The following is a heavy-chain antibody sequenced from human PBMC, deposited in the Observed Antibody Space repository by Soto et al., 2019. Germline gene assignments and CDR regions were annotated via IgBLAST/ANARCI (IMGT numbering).Heavy chain of an antibody. Sequence: QVQLVESGGGVVQPGRSLRLSCAASGFTFSSYGMHWVRQAPGKGLEWVAVISYDGSNKYYADSVKGRFTISRDNSKNTLYLQMNSLRAEDTAVYYCAKDALEYCSSTSGGLDYWGQGTLVTVSS. CDR1: GFTFSSYG. CDR3: AKDALEYCSSTSGGLDY. CDR2: ISYDGSNK. V-gene: IGHV3-30*18. D-gene: IGHD2-2*01. J-gene: IGHJ4*02.